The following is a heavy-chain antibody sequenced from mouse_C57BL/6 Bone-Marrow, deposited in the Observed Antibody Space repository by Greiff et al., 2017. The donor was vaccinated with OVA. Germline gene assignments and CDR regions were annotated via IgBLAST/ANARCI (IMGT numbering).Heavy chain of an antibody. CDR3: ARGAAQALYAMDY. V-gene: IGHV5-17*01. CDR2: ISSGSSTL. Sequence: EVQGVESGGGLVKPGGSLKLSCAASGFTFSDYGMHWVRQAPEKGLEWVAYISSGSSTLYYADTVKGRFTISRDNAKNTLFLQMTSLRSEDTAMYYCARGAAQALYAMDYWGQGTSVTVSS. D-gene: IGHD3-2*02. CDR1: GFTFSDYG. J-gene: IGHJ4*01.